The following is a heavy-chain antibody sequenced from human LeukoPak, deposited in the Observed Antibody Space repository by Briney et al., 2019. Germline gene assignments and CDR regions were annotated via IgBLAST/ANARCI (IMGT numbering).Heavy chain of an antibody. CDR3: AKMLWGQLWFKYFDS. CDR2: LNGDGGRT. Sequence: GGALRLSCVGSGFTFSSYAMGWFRQNPGEGLEWVSVLNGDGGRTYYADSVKGPFTISRDNPKNTLFLEMNSLSAEDTATYYCAKMLWGQLWFKYFDSWGQGSLVTVSS. CDR1: GFTFSSYA. D-gene: IGHD3/OR15-3a*01. V-gene: IGHV3-23*01. J-gene: IGHJ4*02.